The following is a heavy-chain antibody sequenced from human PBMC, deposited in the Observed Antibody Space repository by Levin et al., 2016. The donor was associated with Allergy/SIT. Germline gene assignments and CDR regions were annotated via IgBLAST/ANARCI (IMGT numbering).Heavy chain of an antibody. J-gene: IGHJ4*02. V-gene: IGHV4-34*01. CDR1: GGSFSGYY. CDR2: INHSGST. D-gene: IGHD6-19*01. Sequence: SETLSLTCAVYGGSFSGYYWSWIRQPPGKGLEWIGEINHSGSTNYNPSLKSRVTISVDTSKNQFSLKLSSVTAADTAVYYCAKSESSGWYYFDYWGQGTLVTVSS. CDR3: AKSESSGWYYFDY.